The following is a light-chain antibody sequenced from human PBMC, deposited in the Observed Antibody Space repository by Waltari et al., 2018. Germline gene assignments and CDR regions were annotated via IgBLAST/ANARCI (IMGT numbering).Light chain of an antibody. Sequence: DIQMTESPSSQSASVGDRVTITCRASQTISTYLNWYQQKPGKAPKLLIYAASTLQSEVPSTFSGSGSGTDFTLTISSLRPEDFATYYCQQSYSTPRTFGQATKVEIK. J-gene: IGKJ1*01. CDR2: AAS. CDR3: QQSYSTPRT. CDR1: QTISTY. V-gene: IGKV1-39*01.